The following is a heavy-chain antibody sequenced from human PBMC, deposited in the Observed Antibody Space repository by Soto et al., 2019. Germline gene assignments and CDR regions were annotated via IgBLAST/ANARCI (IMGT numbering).Heavy chain of an antibody. CDR3: ARKRRIFDAFDI. CDR2: IWYDGSNK. V-gene: IGHV3-33*01. Sequence: GGSLRLSCAASGFTFSSYGMHWVRQAPGKGLEWVAVIWYDGSNKYYADSVKGRFTISRDNSKNTLYLQMNSLRAEDTAVYYCARKRRIFDAFDIWGQGTMVIVSS. J-gene: IGHJ3*02. CDR1: GFTFSSYG.